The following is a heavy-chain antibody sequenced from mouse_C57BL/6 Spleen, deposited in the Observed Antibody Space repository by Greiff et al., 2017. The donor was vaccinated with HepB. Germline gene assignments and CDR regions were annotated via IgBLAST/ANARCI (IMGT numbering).Heavy chain of an antibody. J-gene: IGHJ3*01. D-gene: IGHD2-4*01. Sequence: VQLQQSGAELVRPGASVKLSCTASGFNIKDDYMHWVKQRPEQGLEWIGWIDPENGDTEYASKFQGKATITADTSSNTAYLQLSSLTSEDTAVYYCTTGEGLRRGFAYWGQGTLVTVSA. CDR1: GFNIKDDY. V-gene: IGHV14-4*01. CDR2: IDPENGDT. CDR3: TTGEGLRRGFAY.